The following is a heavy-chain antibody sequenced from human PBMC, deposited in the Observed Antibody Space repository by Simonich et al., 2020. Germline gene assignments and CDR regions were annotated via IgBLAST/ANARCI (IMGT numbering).Heavy chain of an antibody. V-gene: IGHV4-34*01. CDR1: GGSFRGYY. Sequence: QVQLQLWGAGLLKPSETLSLTFAVYGGSFRGYYWGWIRQPPGKGLEWIGEINHSGNTNYNPSLKSRVTISVDTSKNQFSLKLSSVTAADTAVYYCARGKGWKNAFDIWGQGTMVTVSS. CDR2: INHSGNT. D-gene: IGHD1-1*01. J-gene: IGHJ3*02. CDR3: ARGKGWKNAFDI.